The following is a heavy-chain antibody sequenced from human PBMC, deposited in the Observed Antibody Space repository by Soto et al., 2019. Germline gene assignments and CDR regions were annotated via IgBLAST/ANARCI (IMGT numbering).Heavy chain of an antibody. CDR3: AKRAALPHFDY. Sequence: PSETLSLTCSVSGGSISGSYWSWIRQSPGKGLEWLGYVYYTGSTNYSPSLRSRVSISVDTSKNEFSPRLSSVRAEDTAVYYCAKRAALPHFDYWGQGTLVTVSS. CDR2: VYYTGST. V-gene: IGHV4-59*12. D-gene: IGHD6-13*01. CDR1: GGSISGSY. J-gene: IGHJ4*02.